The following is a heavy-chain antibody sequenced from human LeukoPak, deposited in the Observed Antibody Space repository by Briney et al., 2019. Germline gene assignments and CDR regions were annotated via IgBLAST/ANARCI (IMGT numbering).Heavy chain of an antibody. V-gene: IGHV3-49*04. Sequence: PGRSLRLSCTASGFTFEDSPMSWVRQAPGKGREWVGFIRTKAYGETTEYAASVKGRFTISRDDSKNIAYLQISSLKTEDTAVYYCTRGVYYDGRRGYYTDYWGQGTLVTVSS. CDR1: GFTFEDSP. CDR3: TRGVYYDGRRGYYTDY. CDR2: IRTKAYGETT. J-gene: IGHJ4*02. D-gene: IGHD3-22*01.